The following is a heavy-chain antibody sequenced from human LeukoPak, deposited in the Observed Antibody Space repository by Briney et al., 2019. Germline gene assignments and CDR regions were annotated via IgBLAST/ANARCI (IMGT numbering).Heavy chain of an antibody. J-gene: IGHJ4*02. CDR2: IYYSGSP. D-gene: IGHD4-11*01. CDR3: ARSYSNYLGY. Sequence: SQTLSLTCTVSLGSIISGDYYWSWTRQPPGKGLEWIGYIYYSGSPYYNPSLKSRVTISVDTSKNQFSLKLSSVTAAETAVYYCARSYSNYLGYWGQGTLVTVSS. CDR1: LGSIISGDYY. V-gene: IGHV4-30-4*01.